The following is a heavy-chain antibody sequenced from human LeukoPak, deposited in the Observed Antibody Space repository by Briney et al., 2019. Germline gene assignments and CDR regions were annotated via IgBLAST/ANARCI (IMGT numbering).Heavy chain of an antibody. D-gene: IGHD3-16*01. Sequence: GESLKISCKGSGNSATFKWIAWVRQMPGKGLEWMGTIYSGDSDTRYNPSFQGQVTISVDKSIYTAYLQWNSLKASDTAMYYCAGREGFADSRNWFDPWGQGTLVTVSS. CDR1: GNSATFKW. CDR2: IYSGDSDT. CDR3: AGREGFADSRNWFDP. V-gene: IGHV5-51*01. J-gene: IGHJ5*02.